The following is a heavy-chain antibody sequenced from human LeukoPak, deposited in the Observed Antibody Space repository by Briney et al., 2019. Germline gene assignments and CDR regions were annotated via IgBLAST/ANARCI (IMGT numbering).Heavy chain of an antibody. Sequence: PGGSLRLSCAASGFIFDNYALSWVRQAPGKGLEWVSGISGSGGNTYYADSVKGRFTISRDISKNTVYLQMNNLRVDDTAVYYCAKGPKLGDGFHCDYWGQGTLVTVSS. CDR2: ISGSGGNT. CDR1: GFIFDNYA. V-gene: IGHV3-23*01. CDR3: AKGPKLGDGFHCDY. J-gene: IGHJ4*02. D-gene: IGHD5-24*01.